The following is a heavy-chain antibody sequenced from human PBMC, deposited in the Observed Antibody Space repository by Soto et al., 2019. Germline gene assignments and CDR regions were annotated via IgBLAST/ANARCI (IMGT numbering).Heavy chain of an antibody. CDR2: IYYSGST. CDR3: ARHIVVVTAIPLDY. D-gene: IGHD2-21*02. Sequence: SETLSLTCTVSGGSISSGDYYWSWIRQPPGKGLEWIGYIYYSGSTYYNPSLKSRVTISVDTSKNQFSLKLSSVTAADTAVYYCARHIVVVTAIPLDYRGQGTLVTVSS. CDR1: GGSISSGDYY. V-gene: IGHV4-30-4*01. J-gene: IGHJ4*02.